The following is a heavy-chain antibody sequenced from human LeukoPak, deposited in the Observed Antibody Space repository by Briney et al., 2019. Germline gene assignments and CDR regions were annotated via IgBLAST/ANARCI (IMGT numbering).Heavy chain of an antibody. CDR1: GFTFSSYA. D-gene: IGHD6-13*01. J-gene: IGHJ4*02. CDR3: ARHSRGRWYVFDY. CDR2: ISGSGGNT. V-gene: IGHV3-23*01. Sequence: GGSLRLSCAASGFTFSSYAMSWVRQAPGKGLEGVSGISGSGGNTYYADSVKGRFTISRDNSNNTLYLQMNSLRAEDTAVYYCARHSRGRWYVFDYWGQGTLVTVSS.